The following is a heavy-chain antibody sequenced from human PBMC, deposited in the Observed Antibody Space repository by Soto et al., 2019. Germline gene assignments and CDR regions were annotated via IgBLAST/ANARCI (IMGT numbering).Heavy chain of an antibody. CDR2: FDPEDGET. V-gene: IGHV1-24*01. J-gene: IGHJ6*02. CDR3: ARVFVIMIVVFTHPPEYSSHEYGRDG. CDR1: GYTLTELS. Sequence: ASVKVSCKVSGYTLTELSMHWVRQAPGKGLEWMGGFDPEDGETIYAQKFQGRVTMTEDTSTDTAYMELSSLRSEDTAVYYCARVFVIMIVVFTHPPEYSSHEYGRDGGGQGTTVTFPS. D-gene: IGHD3-22*01.